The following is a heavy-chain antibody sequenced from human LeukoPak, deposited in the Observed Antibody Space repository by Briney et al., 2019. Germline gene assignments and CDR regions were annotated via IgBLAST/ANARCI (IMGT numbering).Heavy chain of an antibody. CDR3: ARTLQRGFYDYVWGSYDY. V-gene: IGHV1-69*05. CDR2: IIPIFGTA. Sequence: SVKVSCKASGGTFSSYAISWVRQAPGQGLEWMGGIIPIFGTANYAQKFQGRVTITTDESTSTAYMELRSLISDDTAMYYCARTLQRGFYDYVWGSYDYWGQGTLVTVSS. J-gene: IGHJ4*02. D-gene: IGHD3-16*01. CDR1: GGTFSSYA.